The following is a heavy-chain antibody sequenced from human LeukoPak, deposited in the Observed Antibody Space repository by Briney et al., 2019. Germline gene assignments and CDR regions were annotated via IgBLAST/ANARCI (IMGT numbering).Heavy chain of an antibody. CDR3: ARDHIVATIALDY. V-gene: IGHV3-30*19. CDR2: ISYDGSNK. CDR1: GFTFSSYG. J-gene: IGHJ4*02. Sequence: GRSLRLSCAASGFTFSSYGMHWVRQAPGKGLEWVAVISYDGSNKYYADSVKGRFTISRDNSKNTLYLQMNSLRAEDTAVHYCARDHIVATIALDYWGQGTLVTVSS. D-gene: IGHD5-12*01.